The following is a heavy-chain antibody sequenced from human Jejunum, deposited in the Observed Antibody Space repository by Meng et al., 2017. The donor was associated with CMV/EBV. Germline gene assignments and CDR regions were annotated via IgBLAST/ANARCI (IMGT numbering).Heavy chain of an antibody. CDR3: AKGQSGYGFYLDS. Sequence: SGFTFSFYGMHWVRQTPGKGLEWVAFKRYDGTKTYYGDSVKGRFTISRDDSRKTLYLQMDSLRPEDTAVYYCAKGQSGYGFYLDSWGQGTRVTVSS. J-gene: IGHJ4*02. CDR1: GFTFSFYG. V-gene: IGHV3-30*02. D-gene: IGHD5-12*01. CDR2: KRYDGTKT.